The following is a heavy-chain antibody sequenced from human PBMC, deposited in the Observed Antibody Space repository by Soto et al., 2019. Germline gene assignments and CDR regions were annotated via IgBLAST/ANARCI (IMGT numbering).Heavy chain of an antibody. V-gene: IGHV3-33*01. CDR1: GFTFSTYG. J-gene: IGHJ4*02. CDR2: IWYDGSHK. CDR3: ARAVGPFDY. Sequence: QVQLVESGGGVVQPGRSLRLSCAASGFTFSTYGMHWVRQAPGMGLEWVAVIWYDGSHKDYADSVKGRFTISRDNSKNTLYLQVNSLRVEDTAVYYCARAVGPFDYWGQGTLVTVSS. D-gene: IGHD1-26*01.